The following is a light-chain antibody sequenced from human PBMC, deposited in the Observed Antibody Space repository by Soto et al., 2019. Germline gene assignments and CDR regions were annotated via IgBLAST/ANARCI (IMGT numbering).Light chain of an antibody. V-gene: IGKV3D-15*02. J-gene: IGKJ1*01. CDR1: QSVSSN. CDR2: DAS. CDR3: QQYAKAPLT. Sequence: EIVMTQSPSTLSVSPGERATLSCRASQSVSSNLAWYQQKPGQAPRLLIYDASNRATGIPARFSGSGSGTDFTPTISRLEPEDFAVYYCQQYAKAPLTFGQGTKVDIK.